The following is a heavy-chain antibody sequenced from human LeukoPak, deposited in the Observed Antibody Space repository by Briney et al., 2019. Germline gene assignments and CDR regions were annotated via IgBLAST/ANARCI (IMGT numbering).Heavy chain of an antibody. CDR2: INPNSGDT. D-gene: IGHD3-22*01. CDR3: ARDGYYYDSRGYYYGFDY. J-gene: IGHJ4*02. V-gene: IGHV1-2*02. CDR1: GYTFTGNY. Sequence: ASVKVSCKASGYTFTGNYIHWVRQAPGQGLEWMGYINPNSGDTDYAQKFQGRVTMTRDTSISTVYMELSRLRSDDTAVYYCARDGYYYDSRGYYYGFDYWGQGTLVTVSS.